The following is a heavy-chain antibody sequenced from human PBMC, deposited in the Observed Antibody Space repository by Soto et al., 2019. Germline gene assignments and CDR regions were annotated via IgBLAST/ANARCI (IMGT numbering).Heavy chain of an antibody. J-gene: IGHJ6*02. CDR1: GYTFSSYE. CDR2: ISSSGSTI. Sequence: PGGSLRRSCAASGYTFSSYEMNWVRQAPGKGLEWVSYISSSGSTIYYADSVKGRFTISRDNAKNSLYLQMNSLRAEDTAVYYCATAPSARYFDWLGPDYYGMDVYRQRPTVT. CDR3: ATAPSARYFDWLGPDYYGMDV. V-gene: IGHV3-48*03. D-gene: IGHD3-9*01.